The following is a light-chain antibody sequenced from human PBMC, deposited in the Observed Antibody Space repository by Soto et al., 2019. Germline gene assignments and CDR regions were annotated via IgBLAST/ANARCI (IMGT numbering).Light chain of an antibody. CDR2: QDN. J-gene: IGLJ7*01. Sequence: SYELTQPPSVSVSPGQTASITCSGDKLGHKYACWYQQKPGQSPVLVIYQDNKRPSGIPERFSGSNSGNTVTLTISGTQAMDEADYYCQAWDSSTAVFGGGTQLTVL. V-gene: IGLV3-1*01. CDR1: KLGHKY. CDR3: QAWDSSTAV.